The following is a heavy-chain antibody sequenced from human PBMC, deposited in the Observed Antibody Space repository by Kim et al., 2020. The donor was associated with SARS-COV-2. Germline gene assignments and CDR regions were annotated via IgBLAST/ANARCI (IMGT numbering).Heavy chain of an antibody. V-gene: IGHV4-39*01. CDR1: GGSISSSNYY. J-gene: IGHJ3*02. Sequence: SETLSLTCTVSGGSISSSNYYWGWIRQSPGKGLEWIGSIYYSENTYYNPSLKSRVTISVDTSKNQFSLKLSSVTAADTAVYYCAAAFDIWGQGTKVTVSS. CDR3: AAAFDI. CDR2: IYYSENT.